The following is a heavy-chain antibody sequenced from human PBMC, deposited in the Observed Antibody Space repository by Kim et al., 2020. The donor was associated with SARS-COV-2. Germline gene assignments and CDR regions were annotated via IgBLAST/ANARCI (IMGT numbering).Heavy chain of an antibody. CDR3: AKSDYLDP. Sequence: GGSLRLSCVVSGFKISDAWMSWVRQAPGKGPVWISRIKYDGSLSFYAESVKGRFAISRDSPKNTLYLQMNNLRADDMGVYYCAKSDYLDPWGQGTLVTVSP. J-gene: IGHJ5*02. CDR1: GFKISDAW. D-gene: IGHD3-10*01. CDR2: IKYDGSLS. V-gene: IGHV3-74*01.